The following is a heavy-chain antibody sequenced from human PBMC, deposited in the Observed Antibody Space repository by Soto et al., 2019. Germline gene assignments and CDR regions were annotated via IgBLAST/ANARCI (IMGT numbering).Heavy chain of an antibody. CDR2: ISAYNGNT. V-gene: IGHV1-18*04. CDR1: GYTFTSYG. J-gene: IGHJ6*02. CDR3: ALDNYDSSGYYYYGMDV. Sequence: XSVKVSCEASGYTFTSYGISWVRQAPVQGLEWMGWISAYNGNTNYAQKLQGRVTMTTDTSTSTAYMELRRLRSDDTAVYYCALDNYDSSGYYYYGMDVWGQGTTVTVSS. D-gene: IGHD3-22*01.